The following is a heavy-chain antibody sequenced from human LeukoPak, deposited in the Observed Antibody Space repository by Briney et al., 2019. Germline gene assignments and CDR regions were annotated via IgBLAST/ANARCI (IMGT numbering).Heavy chain of an antibody. CDR1: GFTVSNSN. D-gene: IGHD6-6*01. CDR2: IYSGGSN. V-gene: IGHV3-53*01. CDR3: AKEEQQFDYFGY. Sequence: PGGSLRLSCSASGFTVSNSNMNWVRQAPGKGLEWISVIYSGGSNHYADSAKGRFTISRDNSKNTLFLQMNSLRAEDTAVYYCAKEEQQFDYFGYWGQGALVTVSS. J-gene: IGHJ4*02.